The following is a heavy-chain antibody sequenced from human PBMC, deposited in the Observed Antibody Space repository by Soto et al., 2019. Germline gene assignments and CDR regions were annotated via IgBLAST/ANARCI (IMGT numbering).Heavy chain of an antibody. D-gene: IGHD3-10*01. CDR3: AKASYGSGPGDI. V-gene: IGHV3-11*05. Sequence: GGSLRLSCAASGFTFSDYYMSWIRQAPGKGLEWVSYISSSSSYTDYADSVKGRFTISRDNAKNSLYLQMNSLRAEDTAVYYCAKASYGSGPGDIWGQGTMVTVSS. J-gene: IGHJ3*02. CDR1: GFTFSDYY. CDR2: ISSSSSYT.